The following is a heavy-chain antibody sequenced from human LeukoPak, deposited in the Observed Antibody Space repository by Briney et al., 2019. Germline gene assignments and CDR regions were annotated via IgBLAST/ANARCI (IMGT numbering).Heavy chain of an antibody. D-gene: IGHD6-19*01. V-gene: IGHV3-21*01. CDR2: ISSSSSYI. CDR3: AREGDSSGWYYFDY. J-gene: IGHJ4*02. Sequence: PGGSLRLSCAASGFTFSSYSMNWLRQAPGKGLEGVSSISSSSSYIYYADSVKGRFTISRDNAKNSLYLQMNSLRAEDTAVYYCAREGDSSGWYYFDYRGQGTLGTVS. CDR1: GFTFSSYS.